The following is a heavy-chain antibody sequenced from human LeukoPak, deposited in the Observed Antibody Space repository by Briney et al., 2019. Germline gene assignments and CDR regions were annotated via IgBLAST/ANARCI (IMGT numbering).Heavy chain of an antibody. V-gene: IGHV1-69*04. J-gene: IGHJ4*02. CDR1: GGTFSSYA. CDR3: ARSYYGSGSYYVFDY. CDR2: IIPILGIA. D-gene: IGHD3-10*01. Sequence: GASVKVSCKASGGTFSSYAISWVRQAPGQGLEWMGRIIPILGIANYAQKFQGRVTITTDKSTSTAYMELSSLRSEDTAVYYCARSYYGSGSYYVFDYRGQGTLVTVSS.